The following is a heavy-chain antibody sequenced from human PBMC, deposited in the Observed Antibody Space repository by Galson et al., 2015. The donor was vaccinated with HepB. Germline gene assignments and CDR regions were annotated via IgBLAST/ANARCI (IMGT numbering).Heavy chain of an antibody. V-gene: IGHV3-23*05. D-gene: IGHD3-22*01. CDR2: ITNSGSGT. J-gene: IGHJ4*02. Sequence: SLRLSCAASGFTFSNYGMNWVRQAPGKGLDWVSSITNSGSGTYYGDSVKGRFTISRDNSKNTLSLQMSSLRAEDTAIYYCVRSDDSGGNDPEYLDYWGQGALVTVSS. CDR3: VRSDDSGGNDPEYLDY. CDR1: GFTFSNYG.